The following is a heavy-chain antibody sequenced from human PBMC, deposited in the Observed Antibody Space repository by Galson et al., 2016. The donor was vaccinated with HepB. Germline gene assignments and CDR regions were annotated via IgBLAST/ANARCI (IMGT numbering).Heavy chain of an antibody. D-gene: IGHD5-12*01. J-gene: IGHJ5*02. CDR3: VRGYGGSAWDT. CDR2: IYHTGHN. CDR1: GSSISSGGYS. V-gene: IGHV4-30-2*06. Sequence: TLSLTSAVSGSSISSGGYSWTWIRQSPRKGLEWIRYIYHTGHNVYNPSLKSPVAISIYTYKNQFSLKLTSMTAADTAVYYCVRGYGGSAWDTWGQGTLVTVSS.